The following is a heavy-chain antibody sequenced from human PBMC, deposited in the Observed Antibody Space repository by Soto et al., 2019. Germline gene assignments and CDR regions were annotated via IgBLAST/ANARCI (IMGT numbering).Heavy chain of an antibody. CDR3: TRHDSNYDFWSGSPPRYGMDV. Sequence: PGGSPRLSCAASGFTFSGSAMHWVRQASGKGLEWVGRIRSKANSYATAYAASVKGRFTISRDDSKNTAYLQMNSLKTEDTAVYYCTRHDSNYDFWSGSPPRYGMDVWGQGTTVTVS. D-gene: IGHD3-3*01. V-gene: IGHV3-73*01. CDR1: GFTFSGSA. J-gene: IGHJ6*02. CDR2: IRSKANSYAT.